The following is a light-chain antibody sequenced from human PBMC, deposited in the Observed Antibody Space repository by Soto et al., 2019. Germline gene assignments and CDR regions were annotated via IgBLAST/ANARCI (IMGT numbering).Light chain of an antibody. CDR2: DAS. V-gene: IGKV1-5*01. Sequence: DIQMTQSPSTLSASVGDRVTITCRASQSISSWLAWYQQKPGKAPKLLIYDASSLESGVPSRFSGSGSGTEFTLTISILQPDDFANYYCQQYNSYPRTFGQGTKVEIK. CDR1: QSISSW. CDR3: QQYNSYPRT. J-gene: IGKJ1*01.